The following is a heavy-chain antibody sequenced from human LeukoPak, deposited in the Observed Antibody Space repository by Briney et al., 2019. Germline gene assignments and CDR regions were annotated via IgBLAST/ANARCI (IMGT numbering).Heavy chain of an antibody. CDR2: IDWDDDK. J-gene: IGHJ4*02. V-gene: IGHV2-70*11. D-gene: IGHD5-24*01. CDR3: ARTHQEMATTTFDY. CDR1: ELFLSTSAMC. Sequence: SGPALAQPTQTLSLPYTFSELFLSTSAMCVSWIRQPQGKAREWLSRIDWDDDKYYSTSLKTRLTISKDTSKNQVVLTMTNMHPVDTATYYCARTHQEMATTTFDYWGQGTLVTVSS.